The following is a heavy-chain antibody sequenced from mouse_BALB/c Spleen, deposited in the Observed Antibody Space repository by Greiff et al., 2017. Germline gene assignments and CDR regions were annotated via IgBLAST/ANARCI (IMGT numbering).Heavy chain of an antibody. J-gene: IGHJ4*01. CDR3: ASRGLLHDAMDY. Sequence: EVQGVESGPGLVKPSQSLSLTCTVTGYSITSDYAWNWIRQFPGNKLEWMGYISYSGSTSYNPSLKSRISITRDTSKNQFFLQLNSVTTEDTATYYCASRGLLHDAMDYWGQGTSVTVSS. CDR1: GYSITSDYA. D-gene: IGHD2-3*01. V-gene: IGHV3-2*02. CDR2: ISYSGST.